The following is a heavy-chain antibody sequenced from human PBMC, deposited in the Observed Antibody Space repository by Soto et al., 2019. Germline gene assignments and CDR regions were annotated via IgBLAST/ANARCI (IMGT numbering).Heavy chain of an antibody. J-gene: IGHJ6*02. CDR1: GGTFSSYA. V-gene: IGHV1-69*01. D-gene: IGHD6-25*01. Sequence: QVQRVQSGGEVKKPGSSVKVSCKASGGTFSSYAISWVRQAPGQGLEWMGGIIPIFGTANYAQKSQGRVTTSEDESTSTAYMELSSLRSEDTAVYYCARADIEGARGYYYYYGMDVWGQGTTVTVSS. CDR2: IIPIFGTA. CDR3: ARADIEGARGYYYYYGMDV.